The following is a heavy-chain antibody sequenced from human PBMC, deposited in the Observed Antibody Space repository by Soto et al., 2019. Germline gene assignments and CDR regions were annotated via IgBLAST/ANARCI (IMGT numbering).Heavy chain of an antibody. CDR3: ARDGRRCGMDV. J-gene: IGHJ6*02. CDR2: IIPILGIA. Sequence: QVQLVQSGAEVKKPGSSVKVSCKASGGTFSSYTISWVRRAPGQGLEWMGRIIPILGIANYAQKFQGRVTITADKATSTAYMELSSLRSEDTAVYYSARDGRRCGMDVWGQGTTVTVSS. CDR1: GGTFSSYT. V-gene: IGHV1-69*08.